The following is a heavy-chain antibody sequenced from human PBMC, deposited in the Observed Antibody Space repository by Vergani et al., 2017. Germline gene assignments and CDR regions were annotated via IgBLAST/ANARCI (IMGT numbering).Heavy chain of an antibody. CDR3: ARPLMRVATIPDAFDI. Sequence: EVQLVQSGAEVKKPGESLKISCKGSGYSFTNYWIDWVRQMPGKGLEWMGVIYPGDSDTRYSPSFQGQVTLSVDKSISTAYLQWSSLKASDTAMYYCARPLMRVATIPDAFDIWGQGTMVTVSS. D-gene: IGHD5-12*01. CDR1: GYSFTNYW. V-gene: IGHV5-51*03. CDR2: IYPGDSDT. J-gene: IGHJ3*02.